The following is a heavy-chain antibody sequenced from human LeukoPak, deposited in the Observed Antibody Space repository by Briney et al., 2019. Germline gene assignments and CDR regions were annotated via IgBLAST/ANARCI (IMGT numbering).Heavy chain of an antibody. V-gene: IGHV3-7*01. Sequence: TGGSLRLSCAASGFIFSNYWMSWLRQAPGKGLEWVADIKQDGSNTYYLDSVKGRFTISRDNAKNSLFLQLNSLRAEDTAVYYCAREYNHNSGYSHDDWGQGTMVTVSS. D-gene: IGHD3-22*01. CDR3: AREYNHNSGYSHDD. CDR1: GFIFSNYW. J-gene: IGHJ4*02. CDR2: IKQDGSNT.